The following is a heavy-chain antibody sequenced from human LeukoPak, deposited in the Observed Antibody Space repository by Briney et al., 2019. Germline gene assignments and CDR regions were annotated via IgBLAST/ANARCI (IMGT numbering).Heavy chain of an antibody. CDR1: GGSFNGYY. CDR2: INRSGTT. V-gene: IGHV4-34*01. Sequence: SETLSLTCAVYGGSFNGYYWSWIRQPPGKGLEWIGEINRSGTTNYNPTLKSRVTISVDTSKSQVSLKLTSVTAADTAVYYCVRHSIEDWGTYLLAGYFQHWGQGTLVSVSS. CDR3: VRHSIEDWGTYLLAGYFQH. D-gene: IGHD3-16*01. J-gene: IGHJ1*01.